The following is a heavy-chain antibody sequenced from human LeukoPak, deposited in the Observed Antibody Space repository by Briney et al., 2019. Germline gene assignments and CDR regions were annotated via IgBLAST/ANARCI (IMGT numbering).Heavy chain of an antibody. J-gene: IGHJ6*03. CDR1: GFTFSSYA. Sequence: GGSLRLSCAASGFTFSSYAMHWVRQAPGKGLEWVAVIWYDGSNKYYADSVKGRFTISRDNSKNTLYLQMNSLRAEDTAVYYCARAGGYCTNGVCSEGADYYMDVWGKGTTVTVSS. D-gene: IGHD2-8*01. CDR2: IWYDGSNK. V-gene: IGHV3-33*08. CDR3: ARAGGYCTNGVCSEGADYYMDV.